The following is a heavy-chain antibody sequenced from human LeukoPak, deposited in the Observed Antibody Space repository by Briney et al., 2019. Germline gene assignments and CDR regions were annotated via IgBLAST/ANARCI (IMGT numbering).Heavy chain of an antibody. CDR3: ARHGQERAMVNPLYYFDY. CDR2: IYYSGNT. D-gene: IGHD5-18*01. V-gene: IGHV4-59*08. Sequence: SETLSLTCTVPGGSISSYYWTWIRQPPGKGLEWIGYIYYSGNTNYNPSLKSRVTMSLDTSRNQFSLKLTSVTAADAAVYYCARHGQERAMVNPLYYFDYWGQGTLVTVSS. J-gene: IGHJ4*02. CDR1: GGSISSYY.